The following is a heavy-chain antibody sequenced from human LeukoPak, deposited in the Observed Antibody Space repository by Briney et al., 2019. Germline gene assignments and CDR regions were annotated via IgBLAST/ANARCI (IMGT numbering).Heavy chain of an antibody. CDR1: GYTFSNYG. Sequence: ASVKVSCKASGYTFSNYGISWVRQAPGQGLEWMGWISSYNDNTNYAQKLQGRVTMTTDTSTSTAYMELRSLRSDDTAVYYCARDADYDILTGYRRYNWFDPWGQGTLVTVSS. J-gene: IGHJ5*02. CDR3: ARDADYDILTGYRRYNWFDP. D-gene: IGHD3-9*01. CDR2: ISSYNDNT. V-gene: IGHV1-18*01.